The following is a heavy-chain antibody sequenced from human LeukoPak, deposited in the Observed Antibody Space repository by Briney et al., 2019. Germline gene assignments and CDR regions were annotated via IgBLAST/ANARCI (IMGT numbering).Heavy chain of an antibody. V-gene: IGHV4-31*03. CDR1: GGSISSGGYY. CDR2: IYYSGST. CDR3: ARVGSYSFDY. D-gene: IGHD1-26*01. J-gene: IGHJ4*02. Sequence: SKILSLTCTVSGGSISSGGYYWSWIRQHPGKGLEWIGYIYYSGSTYYNPSLKSRVTISVDTSKNQFSLKLSSVTAADTAVYYCARVGSYSFDYWGQGTLVTVSS.